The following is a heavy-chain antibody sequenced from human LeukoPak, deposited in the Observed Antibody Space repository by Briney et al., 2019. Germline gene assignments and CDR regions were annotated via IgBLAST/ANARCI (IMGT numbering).Heavy chain of an antibody. CDR1: GFTFSSYS. CDR2: ISSSSSYI. J-gene: IGHJ6*03. D-gene: IGHD3-3*01. Sequence: PGGSLRLSCAASGFTFSSYSMNWVRQAPGKGLEWVSSISSSSSYIYYADSVKGRFTISRDNAKNSLCLQMNSLRAEDTAVYYCARAPSKYDFWSGYHYYYMDVWGKGTTVTVSS. CDR3: ARAPSKYDFWSGYHYYYMDV. V-gene: IGHV3-21*01.